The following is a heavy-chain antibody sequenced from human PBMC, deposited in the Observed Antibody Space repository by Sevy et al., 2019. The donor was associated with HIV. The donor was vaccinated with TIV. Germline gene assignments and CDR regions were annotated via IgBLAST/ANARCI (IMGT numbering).Heavy chain of an antibody. CDR2: ISDTGTST. CDR1: GFTFSTYS. D-gene: IGHD7-27*01. V-gene: IGHV3-23*01. J-gene: IGHJ4*02. CDR3: AKFAGDFPHFDF. Sequence: GGSLRLSSAASGFTFSTYSMTWVRQAPRKGLEWVSAISDTGTSTYYTDSVEGRFTISRDNSKSTLFLHMNSLRAEDTALYYCAKFAGDFPHFDFWGLGTLVTVSS.